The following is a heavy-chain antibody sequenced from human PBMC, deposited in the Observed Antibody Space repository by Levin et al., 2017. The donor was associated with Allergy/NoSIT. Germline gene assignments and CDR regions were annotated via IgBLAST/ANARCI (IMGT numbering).Heavy chain of an antibody. CDR1: GGSISSGSYY. J-gene: IGHJ6*03. V-gene: IGHV4-61*02. CDR2: IYTSGST. Sequence: SETLSLTCTVSGGSISSGSYYWSWIRQPAGKGLEWIGRIYTSGSTNYNPSLKSRVTISVDTSKNQFSLKLSSVTAADTAVYYCAREPQRKEIARGRSYYMDVWGKGTTVTVSS. D-gene: IGHD2-21*01. CDR3: AREPQRKEIARGRSYYMDV.